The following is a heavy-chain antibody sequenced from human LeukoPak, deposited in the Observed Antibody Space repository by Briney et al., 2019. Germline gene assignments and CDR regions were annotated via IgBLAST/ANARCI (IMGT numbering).Heavy chain of an antibody. CDR2: ISTSSSYI. V-gene: IGHV3-21*01. CDR1: GFTFSSYR. D-gene: IGHD3-22*01. J-gene: IGHJ3*02. Sequence: GGSLRLSCAASGFTFSSYRMNWVRQAPGKGLEWVSSISTSSSYIYYADSMKGRFTISRDNAKNSLYLQMNSLRAEDTAVYYCARVGAITMIVVVTYDAFDIWGQGTMVTVSS. CDR3: ARVGAITMIVVVTYDAFDI.